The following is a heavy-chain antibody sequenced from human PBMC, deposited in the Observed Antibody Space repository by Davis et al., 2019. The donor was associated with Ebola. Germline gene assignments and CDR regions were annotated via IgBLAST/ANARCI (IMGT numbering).Heavy chain of an antibody. CDR3: ARDSSSSEGSYFDY. J-gene: IGHJ4*02. Sequence: GESLKISCAASGFTFSSYAMHWVRQAPGKGLEWVAVISYDGSNKYYADSVKGRFTISRDNSKNTLYLQMNSLRAEDTAVYYCARDSSSSEGSYFDYWGQGTLVTVSS. D-gene: IGHD6-6*01. V-gene: IGHV3-30-3*01. CDR2: ISYDGSNK. CDR1: GFTFSSYA.